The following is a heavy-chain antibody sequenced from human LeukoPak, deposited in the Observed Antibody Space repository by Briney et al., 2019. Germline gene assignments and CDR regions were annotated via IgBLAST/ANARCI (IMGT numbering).Heavy chain of an antibody. CDR2: IYYSGST. CDR3: AREPSGIVGATGLGY. CDR1: GGSISSSSYY. Sequence: SETLSLTCTVSGGSISSSSYYWGWIRQPPGKGLEWIGSIYYSGSTYYNPSLKSRVTISVDTSKNQFSLKLSSVTAADTAVYYCAREPSGIVGATGLGYWGQGTLVTVSS. J-gene: IGHJ4*02. D-gene: IGHD1-26*01. V-gene: IGHV4-39*07.